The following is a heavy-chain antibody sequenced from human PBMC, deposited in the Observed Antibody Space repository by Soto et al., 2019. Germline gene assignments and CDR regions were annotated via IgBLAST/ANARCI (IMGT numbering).Heavy chain of an antibody. CDR1: GYTFTTYG. Sequence: QVQLVQSGAEVRKPGASVKVSCKASGYTFTTYGVTWVRQAPGQGLEWMGWVRAYNGNTNYAQRLQGRVTMTTDTSTSTAYMELRRLRSDDTAVYYCARPAPYSSPSSYNMDVWGQGTTVTVSS. V-gene: IGHV1-18*01. J-gene: IGHJ6*02. CDR3: ARPAPYSSPSSYNMDV. CDR2: VRAYNGNT. D-gene: IGHD6-13*01.